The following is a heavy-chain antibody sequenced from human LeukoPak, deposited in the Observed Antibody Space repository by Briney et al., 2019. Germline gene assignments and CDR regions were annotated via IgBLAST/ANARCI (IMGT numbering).Heavy chain of an antibody. Sequence: GESLKISCEGSGYSFSSYWIAWVRQMPGKGLEWMGIIYPGNSDTRYSPSFQGQVTISADKSINTAYLQWSSLKASDTATYYCARPLHYRSGTYGDWFDPWGQGTLVTVSS. CDR3: ARPLHYRSGTYGDWFDP. D-gene: IGHD1-26*01. CDR2: IYPGNSDT. V-gene: IGHV5-51*01. J-gene: IGHJ5*02. CDR1: GYSFSSYW.